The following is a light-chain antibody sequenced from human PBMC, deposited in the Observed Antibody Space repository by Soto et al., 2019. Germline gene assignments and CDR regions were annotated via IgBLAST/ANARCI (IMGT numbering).Light chain of an antibody. V-gene: IGLV2-14*03. Sequence: HSVLTQPASVSGSPGQSITISCTGTSSDIGGLYNYVSWYQQHPGKAPKLLIYDVNDRPSGVSDRFSGSKSGNTASLTISGLQAEDEADYFCSAYSSGATHVVFGGGTKLTVL. CDR3: SAYSSGATHVV. J-gene: IGLJ2*01. CDR1: SSDIGGLYNY. CDR2: DVN.